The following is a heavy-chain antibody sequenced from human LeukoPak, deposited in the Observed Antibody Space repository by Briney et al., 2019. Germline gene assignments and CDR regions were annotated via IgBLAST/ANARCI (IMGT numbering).Heavy chain of an antibody. Sequence: GGSLRLSCAASGFTFSSYSMNWVRQAPGKGLEWVSSISSSSSYIYYADSAKGRFTISRDNAKNSLYLQMNSLRAEDTAVYYCARFNWNAEGIYWGQGTLVTVSS. V-gene: IGHV3-21*01. J-gene: IGHJ4*02. D-gene: IGHD1-1*01. CDR2: ISSSSSYI. CDR1: GFTFSSYS. CDR3: ARFNWNAEGIY.